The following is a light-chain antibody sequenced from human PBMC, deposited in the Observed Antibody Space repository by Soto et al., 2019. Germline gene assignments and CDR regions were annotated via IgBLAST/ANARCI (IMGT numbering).Light chain of an antibody. Sequence: QSVLTQPPSMSAAPGQKVTISCSGMTSNIGNNYVSWYQQVPGTAPKLLIYDNDKRPSGIPARFSGSKSGTSATLGITGLQTGDEADYYCGTWDSGLSAVVFGGGTKLTVL. V-gene: IGLV1-51*01. CDR3: GTWDSGLSAVV. CDR1: TSNIGNNY. CDR2: DND. J-gene: IGLJ2*01.